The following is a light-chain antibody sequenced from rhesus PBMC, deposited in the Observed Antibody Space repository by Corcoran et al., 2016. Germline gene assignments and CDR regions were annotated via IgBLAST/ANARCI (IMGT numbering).Light chain of an antibody. J-gene: IGKJ3*01. CDR3: QQYSSRPFT. Sequence: DIQMTQSPSSLSASVGDTVTITCRASQGISSWLAWYQQKPGKAPKLLIYKASSLQSGVPSRFSGSGSGTDFTLTISSLQSEDFATYYGQQYSSRPFTFGPGTKLDIK. V-gene: IGKV1-22*01. CDR2: KAS. CDR1: QGISSW.